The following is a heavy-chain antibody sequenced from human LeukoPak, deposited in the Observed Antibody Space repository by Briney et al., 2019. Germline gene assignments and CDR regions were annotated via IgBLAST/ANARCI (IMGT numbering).Heavy chain of an antibody. CDR3: ARDWVPRNSNYWWLGYYYGMDV. V-gene: IGHV1-18*01. J-gene: IGHJ6*02. CDR2: ISAYNGNT. CDR1: GYTFIRYG. Sequence: ASVKVSCKASGYTFIRYGISWVRQAPGQGLEWMGWISAYNGNTNYAQKLQGRVTMTTDTSTSTAYMELRSLRSDDTAVYYCARDWVPRNSNYWWLGYYYGMDVWGQGTTVTVSS. D-gene: IGHD4-11*01.